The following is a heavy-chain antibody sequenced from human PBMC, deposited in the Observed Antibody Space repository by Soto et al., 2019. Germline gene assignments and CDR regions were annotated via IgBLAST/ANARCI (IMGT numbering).Heavy chain of an antibody. D-gene: IGHD2-15*01. J-gene: IGHJ4*02. Sequence: ASVKVSCKASGYNFASHDINWVRQAPGQGLEWMGWINPNRGNTGYAQKFRGRVTMTRNTSISTFYMELSSLISEDTAVYYCARGGHCSGGSCYGYWGQGTQVTVSS. CDR3: ARGGHCSGGSCYGY. CDR2: INPNRGNT. CDR1: GYNFASHD. V-gene: IGHV1-8*01.